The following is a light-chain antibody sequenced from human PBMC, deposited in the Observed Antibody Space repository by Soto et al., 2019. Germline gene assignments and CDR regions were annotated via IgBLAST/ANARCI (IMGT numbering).Light chain of an antibody. J-gene: IGKJ4*01. CDR3: QQYGSSGT. Sequence: LSQWPETLYLYTGARATLSCRASHSVYSNYLAWYEQKPGQPARPLIHSPSSRATGIPDRFSGSVSGTDFTLSISRLEPEDSAVYYCQQYGSSGTFGGGTKVDIK. CDR1: HSVYSNY. V-gene: IGKV3-20*01. CDR2: SPS.